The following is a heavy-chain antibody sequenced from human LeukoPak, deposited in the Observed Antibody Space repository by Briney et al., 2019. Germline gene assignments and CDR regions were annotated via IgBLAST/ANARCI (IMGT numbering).Heavy chain of an antibody. J-gene: IGHJ3*02. Sequence: PGGSLRLSCAASGFTFSNAWMSWVRQAPGKGLEWLGYIYHSGSTYYNPSLKSRVTISVDRSKNQFSLKLSSVTAADTAVYYCARSQYAFDIWGQGTMVTVSS. CDR2: IYHSGST. CDR1: GFTFSNAW. V-gene: IGHV4-4*02. CDR3: ARSQYAFDI.